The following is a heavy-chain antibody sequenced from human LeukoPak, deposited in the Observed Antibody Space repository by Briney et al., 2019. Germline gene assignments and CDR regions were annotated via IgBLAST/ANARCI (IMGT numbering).Heavy chain of an antibody. CDR2: ISHSGST. CDR1: GYFINSNYY. V-gene: IGHV4-38-2*02. J-gene: IGHJ4*02. D-gene: IGHD5-24*01. CDR3: ARINTITATFDY. Sequence: KSSETLSLTCTVSGYFINSNYYWGWIRQPPGKGLEWIATISHSGSTYYNPSLKSRVTISVETSKNQFSLKLSSVTAADTAVYYCARINTITATFDYWGQGTLVTVSS.